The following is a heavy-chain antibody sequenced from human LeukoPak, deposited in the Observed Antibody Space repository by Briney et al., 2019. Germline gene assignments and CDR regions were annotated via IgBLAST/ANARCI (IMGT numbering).Heavy chain of an antibody. CDR2: ISAYNGNT. V-gene: IGHV1-18*01. CDR1: GYTFTNYG. J-gene: IGHJ4*02. Sequence: ASVKVSCKASGYTFTNYGLSWVRQAPGQGLEWMGWISAYNGNTHYAQKFQGRATMTTDTSTSTAYMELSSLRSEDTAVYYCALNPLGYCSGGSCGVDYWGQGTLVTVSS. D-gene: IGHD2-15*01. CDR3: ALNPLGYCSGGSCGVDY.